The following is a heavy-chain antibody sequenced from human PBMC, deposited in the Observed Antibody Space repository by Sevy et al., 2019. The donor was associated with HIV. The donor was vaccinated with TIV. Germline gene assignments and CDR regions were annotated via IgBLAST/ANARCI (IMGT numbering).Heavy chain of an antibody. CDR2: IRSSNTI. Sequence: GGSLRLSCAASGFTFSDYSMSWIRQAPGKGLEWVSYIRSSNTIYYADSVKGRFTISRDNAKNSLYLQMNSLRAEDTAGYYCARYFKGSGNYYRKYYFDYWGQGTLVTVSS. CDR1: GFTFSDYS. V-gene: IGHV3-11*01. J-gene: IGHJ4*02. D-gene: IGHD3-10*01. CDR3: ARYFKGSGNYYRKYYFDY.